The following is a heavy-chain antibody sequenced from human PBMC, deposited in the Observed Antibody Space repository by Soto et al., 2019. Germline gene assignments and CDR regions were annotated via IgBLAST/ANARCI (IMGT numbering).Heavy chain of an antibody. CDR1: GGPISSSSYY. CDR3: ARHNPIVVVPAAKGTQRGEIDY. Sequence: SETLSLTCTVSGGPISSSSYYWGWIRQPPGKGLEWIGSIYYSGSTYYNPSLKSRVTISVDTSKNQFSLKLSSVTAADTAVYYCARHNPIVVVPAAKGTQRGEIDYWGQGTLVTVSS. D-gene: IGHD2-2*01. CDR2: IYYSGST. V-gene: IGHV4-39*01. J-gene: IGHJ4*02.